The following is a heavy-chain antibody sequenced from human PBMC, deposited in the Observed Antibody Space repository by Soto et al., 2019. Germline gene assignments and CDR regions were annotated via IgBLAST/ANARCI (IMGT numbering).Heavy chain of an antibody. V-gene: IGHV3-23*01. CDR3: AKANGAYSVATIYYYGMDV. J-gene: IGHJ6*02. D-gene: IGHD5-12*01. Sequence: GGSLRLSCAASGFTFSSYAMSWVRQAPGKGLEWVSAISGSGGSTYYADSVKGRFTISRDNSKNTLYLQMNSLRAEDTAVYYCAKANGAYSVATIYYYGMDVWGQGTTVTVSS. CDR2: ISGSGGST. CDR1: GFTFSSYA.